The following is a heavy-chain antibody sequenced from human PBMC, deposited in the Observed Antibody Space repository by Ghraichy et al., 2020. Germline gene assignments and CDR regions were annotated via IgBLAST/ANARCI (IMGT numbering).Heavy chain of an antibody. CDR3: ARHDYGDYGGYYYYGMDV. V-gene: IGHV3-7*03. Sequence: GGSLRLSCAASGFTFSSYWMSWVRQAPGKGLEWVANIKQDGSEKYYVDSVKGRFTISRDNAKNSLYLQMNSLRAEDTAVYYCARHDYGDYGGYYYYGMDVWGQGTTVTVSS. D-gene: IGHD4-17*01. J-gene: IGHJ6*02. CDR1: GFTFSSYW. CDR2: IKQDGSEK.